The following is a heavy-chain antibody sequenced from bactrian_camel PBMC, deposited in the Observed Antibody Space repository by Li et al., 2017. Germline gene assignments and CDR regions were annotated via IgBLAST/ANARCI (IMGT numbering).Heavy chain of an antibody. CDR2: IDLGDSRR. V-gene: IGHV3S26*01. CDR3: AVLSQFNHCRGVLVGIWQQYAS. D-gene: IGHD5*01. J-gene: IGHJ4*01. CDR1: GYSYSTYC. Sequence: HVQLVESGRGSVQVGGSLNLSCVATTGYSYSTYCMAWFRQGPGKEREGVAFIDLGDSRRGYADSVKGRFTISTDDANNALDLQIDSLQPEDTAMYYCAVLSQFNHCRGVLVGIWQQYASWGQGTQVTVS.